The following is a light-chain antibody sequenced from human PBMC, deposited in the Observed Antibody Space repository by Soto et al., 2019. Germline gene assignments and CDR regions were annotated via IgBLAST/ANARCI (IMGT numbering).Light chain of an antibody. CDR1: QSISSW. J-gene: IGKJ1*01. CDR2: KAS. V-gene: IGKV1-5*03. Sequence: DIQMTQSPSTLSASVGDRVTITCRASQSISSWLAWYQQKPGKAPKLLIYKASSLESGVPSRFSGSGSGTEFTLTISSLQPDDFVTYSCQQYNSYWTFGQGTKVDIK. CDR3: QQYNSYWT.